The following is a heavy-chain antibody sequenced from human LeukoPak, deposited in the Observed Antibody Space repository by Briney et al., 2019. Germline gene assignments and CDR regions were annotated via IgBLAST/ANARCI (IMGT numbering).Heavy chain of an antibody. D-gene: IGHD3-10*01. Sequence: GGSLRLSCAASGFTFSTFAMHWVRLSPGKGLERVSSITGSGPYMLYADSVKHRFTISRDNTKNLLYLEMNSLRAEDTAMYFCVRDVGAVRGEVYFDYWGQGTLVTVSA. CDR2: ITGSGPYM. CDR1: GFTFSTFA. V-gene: IGHV3-21*06. J-gene: IGHJ4*02. CDR3: VRDVGAVRGEVYFDY.